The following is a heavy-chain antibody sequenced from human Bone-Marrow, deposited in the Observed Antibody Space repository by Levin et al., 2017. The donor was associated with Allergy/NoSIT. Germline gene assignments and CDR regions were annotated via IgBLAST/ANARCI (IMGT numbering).Heavy chain of an antibody. CDR3: AKDRGAGRDYFDS. D-gene: IGHD2-15*01. V-gene: IGHV3-9*01. J-gene: IGHJ4*02. Sequence: SCVASGFNFDDYAMHWVRQAPGKGLEWVSGIIWNSGTINYGDSAKGRFTISRDNAKNSLYLQMNSLRPEDTALYYCAKDRGAGRDYFDSWGQGTLVTVSS. CDR1: GFNFDDYA. CDR2: IIWNSGTI.